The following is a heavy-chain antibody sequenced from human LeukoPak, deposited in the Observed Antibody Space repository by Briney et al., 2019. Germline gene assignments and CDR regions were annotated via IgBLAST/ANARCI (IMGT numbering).Heavy chain of an antibody. J-gene: IGHJ6*03. D-gene: IGHD6-13*01. CDR3: ARGGGISHYYYYMDV. CDR1: GGSITSYY. Sequence: SETLSLTCTVSGGSITSYYWSWIRQPPGTGLECIGYIYYSGSTNYNPSLKSRVTISVDTSKNQFSLMLNSVTAADTAVYYCARGGGISHYYYYMDVWGKGTTVTISS. CDR2: IYYSGST. V-gene: IGHV4-59*01.